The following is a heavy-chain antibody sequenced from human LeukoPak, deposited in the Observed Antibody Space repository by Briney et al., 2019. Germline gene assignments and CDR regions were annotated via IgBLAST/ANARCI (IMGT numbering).Heavy chain of an antibody. Sequence: SETLSLTCTVSGDSISSGLYAWGWIRQPPAEGLEWIGNIYHNGDTYYNPSLRSRVTISVDTSENQFSLNLRSVTAADTTVYYCARLWSHSKTEDYWGQGTVVTVSS. CDR2: IYHNGDT. CDR1: GDSISSGLYA. J-gene: IGHJ4*02. V-gene: IGHV4-39*01. CDR3: ARLWSHSKTEDY. D-gene: IGHD3-16*01.